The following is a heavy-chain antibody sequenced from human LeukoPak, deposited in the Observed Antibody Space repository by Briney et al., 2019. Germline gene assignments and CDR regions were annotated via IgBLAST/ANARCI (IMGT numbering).Heavy chain of an antibody. D-gene: IGHD3-22*01. J-gene: IGHJ3*02. Sequence: GASVKVSCKASGYTFTGYYMHWVRQAPGQGLEGMGWINPNSGGTNYAQKFQGRVTMTRDTSISTAYMELSRLSSDDTAVYYCARTLLPRYYYDSSGYSLDAFDIWGQGTMVTVSS. CDR3: ARTLLPRYYYDSSGYSLDAFDI. CDR1: GYTFTGYY. V-gene: IGHV1-2*02. CDR2: INPNSGGT.